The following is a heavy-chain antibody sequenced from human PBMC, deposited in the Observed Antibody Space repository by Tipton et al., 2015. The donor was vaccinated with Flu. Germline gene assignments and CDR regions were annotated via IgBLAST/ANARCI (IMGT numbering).Heavy chain of an antibody. D-gene: IGHD6-6*01. J-gene: IGHJ4*02. V-gene: IGHV4-38-2*02. CDR1: GYSISTGDY. CDR2: VYHTGTT. Sequence: LRLSCNVSGYSISTGDYWGWIRQPPGKGLEWLANVYHTGTTFYKPSLRSRLTISRDNAKNSLYLQMHSLRAEDTAVYYCAKVGQMYSSSSPSVGYFDSWGQGTLVTVSS. CDR3: AKVGQMYSSSSPSVGYFDS.